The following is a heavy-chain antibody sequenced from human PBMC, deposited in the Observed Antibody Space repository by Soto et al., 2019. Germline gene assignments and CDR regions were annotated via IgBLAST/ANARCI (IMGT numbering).Heavy chain of an antibody. CDR2: ISYDASNK. CDR3: ERGYSSSSAPFDY. V-gene: IGHV3-30-3*01. Sequence: QVQLVESGGGVVQPGRSLRLSCAASGFTFSSYAMHWVRQAPGKGLEWVAIISYDASNKYYADSVKGRFTISRDNSKNTRYLQMNSQRAGDTAVYYCERGYSSSSAPFDYWGQGTLVTVSS. J-gene: IGHJ4*02. D-gene: IGHD6-13*01. CDR1: GFTFSSYA.